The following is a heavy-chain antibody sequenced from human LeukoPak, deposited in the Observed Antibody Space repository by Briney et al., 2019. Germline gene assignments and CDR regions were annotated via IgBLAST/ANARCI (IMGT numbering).Heavy chain of an antibody. V-gene: IGHV3-30*02. J-gene: IGHJ5*02. D-gene: IGHD3-22*01. CDR1: GFTFSSYG. Sequence: GGSLRLSCAASGFTFSSYGMHWVRQAPGKGLEWVALIRYDGSNKYYADSVKGRFTISRDNSKNTLYLQMNSLRAEDTAVYYCAKDYYDSSGYYNWFDPWGQGTLVTVSS. CDR2: IRYDGSNK. CDR3: AKDYYDSSGYYNWFDP.